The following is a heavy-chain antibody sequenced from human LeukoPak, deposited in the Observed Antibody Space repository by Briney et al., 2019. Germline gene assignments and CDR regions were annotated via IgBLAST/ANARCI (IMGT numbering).Heavy chain of an antibody. CDR3: ARHGGLLWFGELGAFDI. J-gene: IGHJ3*02. V-gene: IGHV4-39*01. CDR1: GDSISSSSYY. Sequence: SETLSLTCTVSGDSISSSSYYWGWIRQPPGKGLEWIGSIYYSGSTYYNPSLKGRVTISVDTSKNQFSLKLSSVTAADTAVYYCARHGGLLWFGELGAFDIWGQGTMVTVSS. D-gene: IGHD3-10*01. CDR2: IYYSGST.